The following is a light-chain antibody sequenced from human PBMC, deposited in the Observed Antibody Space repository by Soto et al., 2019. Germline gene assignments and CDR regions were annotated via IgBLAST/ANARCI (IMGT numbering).Light chain of an antibody. J-gene: IGLJ2*01. V-gene: IGLV1-44*01. Sequence: QPVLTQPPSASETPGQRVTISCSGSSSNLETHTVNWYQQVPGTAPKLLISSTNQRPSGVPDRFSGSKSGTSASLAISGLQSDDEADYYCAAWDDSLNGPVFGGGTKLTVL. CDR3: AAWDDSLNGPV. CDR1: SSNLETHT. CDR2: STN.